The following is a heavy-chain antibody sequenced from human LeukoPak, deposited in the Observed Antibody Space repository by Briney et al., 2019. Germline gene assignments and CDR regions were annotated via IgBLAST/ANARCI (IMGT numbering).Heavy chain of an antibody. Sequence: SETLSLTCTVSGGSISSNSYYWGWIRQPPGKGLEWIGSIYYSGSTYYNPSLKSRVTISVDTSKNQFSLKLSSVTAADTAVYYCASLRWFDPWGQGTLVSVSS. J-gene: IGHJ5*02. D-gene: IGHD4-17*01. CDR2: IYYSGST. CDR1: GGSISSNSYY. V-gene: IGHV4-39*07. CDR3: ASLRWFDP.